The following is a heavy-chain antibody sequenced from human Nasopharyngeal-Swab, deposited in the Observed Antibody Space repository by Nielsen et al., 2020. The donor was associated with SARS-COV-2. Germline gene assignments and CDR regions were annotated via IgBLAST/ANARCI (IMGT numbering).Heavy chain of an antibody. Sequence: SVKVSCKASGGTFNSYAISWVRQAPGQGLEWMGGIIPAFAIPHYTQKFQGRVTISADESTSTGFVELSSLRSEDTAIYYCVKHPPYYDICGFPHYWGQGTLVTVSS. CDR2: IIPAFAIP. D-gene: IGHD3-22*01. CDR3: VKHPPYYDICGFPHY. V-gene: IGHV1-69*13. J-gene: IGHJ4*02. CDR1: GGTFNSYA.